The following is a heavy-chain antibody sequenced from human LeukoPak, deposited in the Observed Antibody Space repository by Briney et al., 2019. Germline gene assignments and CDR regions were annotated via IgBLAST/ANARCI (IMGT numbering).Heavy chain of an antibody. CDR1: GYTFTGYY. CDR3: ARSGQEIRVDRWFDP. CDR2: INPNSGGT. V-gene: IGHV1-2*02. J-gene: IGHJ5*02. D-gene: IGHD2-2*01. Sequence: ASVTVSCKASGYTFTGYYMHWVRQAPGQGLEWMGWINPNSGGTNYAQKFQGRVTMTRDTSISTAYMELSRLRSDDTAVYYCARSGQEIRVDRWFDPWGQGTLVTVSS.